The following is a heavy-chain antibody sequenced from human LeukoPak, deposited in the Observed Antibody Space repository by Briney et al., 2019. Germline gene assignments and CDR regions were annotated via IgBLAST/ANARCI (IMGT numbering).Heavy chain of an antibody. Sequence: GGSLRLSCAASGFTFSSYEMNWVRQAPGKGLEWVSYISSSGSTIYYADSVKGRFTISRDNAKNSLYLQMNSLRAEDTAVYYCARAWNALAVAGTAYYYYMDVWGKGTTVTVSS. V-gene: IGHV3-48*03. CDR2: ISSSGSTI. CDR1: GFTFSSYE. D-gene: IGHD6-19*01. J-gene: IGHJ6*03. CDR3: ARAWNALAVAGTAYYYYMDV.